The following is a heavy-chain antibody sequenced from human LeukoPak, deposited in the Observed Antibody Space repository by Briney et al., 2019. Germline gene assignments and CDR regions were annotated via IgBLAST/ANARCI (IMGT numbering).Heavy chain of an antibody. CDR2: ISYEGSNK. CDR3: AKGPRGYSYGSAGY. CDR1: GFTFRSYI. V-gene: IGHV3-30*18. Sequence: PGGSLRLSCAPSGFTFRSYIMHSVRPAPRKGLERGAVISYEGSNKYSADSVKSRFTISRDNSKNTLYLQMNSLRAEDTAVYYCAKGPRGYSYGSAGYWGQGTLVTVSS. D-gene: IGHD5-18*01. J-gene: IGHJ4*02.